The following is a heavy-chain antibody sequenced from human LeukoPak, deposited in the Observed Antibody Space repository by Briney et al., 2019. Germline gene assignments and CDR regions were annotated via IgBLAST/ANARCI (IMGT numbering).Heavy chain of an antibody. D-gene: IGHD3-10*01. V-gene: IGHV3-49*04. Sequence: PGGSLRLSCAASGFMFSTYEMNWVRQAPGKGLEWVGFIRSKAYGGTTEYAASVKGRFTISRDDSKSIAYLQMNSLKTEDTAVYYCTRAHTMVRGGRHYYYYYMDVWGKGTTVTISS. J-gene: IGHJ6*03. CDR2: IRSKAYGGTT. CDR3: TRAHTMVRGGRHYYYYYMDV. CDR1: GFMFSTYE.